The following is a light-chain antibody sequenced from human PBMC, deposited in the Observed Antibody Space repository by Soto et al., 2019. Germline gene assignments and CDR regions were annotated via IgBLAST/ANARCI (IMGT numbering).Light chain of an antibody. Sequence: QSVLTQPPSASGTPGQRVTISCSGSSSNIGSNTVNWYQHVPGTAPKLLIYSSNQRPSGVPDRFSGSKCGTSASLSISGLESEDEADYYCAVWDDSLNGPVFGGGTKLTVL. CDR3: AVWDDSLNGPV. CDR2: SSN. J-gene: IGLJ2*01. V-gene: IGLV1-44*01. CDR1: SSNIGSNT.